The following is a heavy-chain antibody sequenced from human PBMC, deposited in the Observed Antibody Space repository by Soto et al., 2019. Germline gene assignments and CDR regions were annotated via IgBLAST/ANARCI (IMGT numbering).Heavy chain of an antibody. CDR1: GYTFTNYG. Sequence: AASVKVSCKASGYTFTNYGITWVRQAPGQGLEWMGWISAYNGDTHYTQRLQGRVTMTTDTSTSTAYMELRGLRSDDTAVYYCTRVRQIVGYFYYYMDVWGKGTTVTVSS. CDR2: ISAYNGDT. D-gene: IGHD6-6*01. J-gene: IGHJ6*03. V-gene: IGHV1-18*01. CDR3: TRVRQIVGYFYYYMDV.